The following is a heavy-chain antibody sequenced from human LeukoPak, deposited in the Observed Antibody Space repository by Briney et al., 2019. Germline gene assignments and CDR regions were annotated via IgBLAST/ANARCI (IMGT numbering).Heavy chain of an antibody. CDR1: GFTFSSYW. D-gene: IGHD3-9*01. V-gene: IGHV3-7*01. CDR3: AREKITYYDILTGYYAPHPFDY. J-gene: IGHJ4*02. CDR2: IKQDGSEK. Sequence: GGSLRLSCAASGFTFSSYWMSWVRQAPGKGLEGVANIKQDGSEKYYVDSVKGRFTISRDNAKNSLYLQMNRLRAEDTAVYYCAREKITYYDILTGYYAPHPFDYWGQGTLVTVSS.